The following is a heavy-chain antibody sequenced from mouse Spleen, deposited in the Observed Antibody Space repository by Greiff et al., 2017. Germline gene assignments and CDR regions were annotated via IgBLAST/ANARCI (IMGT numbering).Heavy chain of an antibody. CDR2: IYPGSGNT. D-gene: IGHD2-10*01. V-gene: IGHV1-76*01. J-gene: IGHJ3*01. CDR1: GYTFTDYY. CDR3: ARAYYAWFAY. Sequence: QVQLQQSGAELVRPGASVKLSCKASGYTFTDYYINWVKQRPGQGLEWIARIYPGSGNTYYNEKFKGKATLTAEKSSSTAYMQLSSLTSEDSAVYFCARAYYAWFAYWGQGTLVTVSA.